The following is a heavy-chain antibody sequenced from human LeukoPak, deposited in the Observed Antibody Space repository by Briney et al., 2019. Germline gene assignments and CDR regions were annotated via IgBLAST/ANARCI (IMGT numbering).Heavy chain of an antibody. V-gene: IGHV3-73*01. J-gene: IGHJ4*02. CDR3: TNYDDSSDLWGY. D-gene: IGHD3-22*01. CDR2: MRSKTQNYAT. Sequence: GGSLKLSCAASGFTFSDSGMHWVRQAPGKGLEWVGRMRSKTQNYATAYAASVKGRFTTSRDDSKNTAFLQMNSLKTEDTAVYYCTNYDDSSDLWGYWGQGTLVTVSS. CDR1: GFTFSDSG.